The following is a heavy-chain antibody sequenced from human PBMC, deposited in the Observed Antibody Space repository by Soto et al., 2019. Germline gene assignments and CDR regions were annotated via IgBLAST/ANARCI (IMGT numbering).Heavy chain of an antibody. D-gene: IGHD1-1*01. CDR1: GGSISSGSYY. CDR2: ISYNGSP. J-gene: IGHJ4*02. V-gene: IGHV4-39*01. Sequence: ETLSLTCTVSGGSISSGSYYWGWIRQSPGKGLEWIASISYNGSPSYNPSLKSRVTISADTSKNQFSLKLSSVTAADTAVYYCARHTTGWNVFAYWGQGALVTVSS. CDR3: ARHTTGWNVFAY.